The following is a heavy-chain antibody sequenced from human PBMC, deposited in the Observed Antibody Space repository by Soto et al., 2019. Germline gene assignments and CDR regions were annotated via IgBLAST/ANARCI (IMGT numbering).Heavy chain of an antibody. CDR1: GGSISSSSYY. CDR2: IYYSGST. V-gene: IGHV4-61*05. Sequence: SSETLSLTCTVSGGSISSSSYYWSWIRQPPGKGLEWIGYIYYSGSTNYNPSLKSRVTISVDTSKNQFSLKLSSVTAADTAVYYCAGYCISTSCYLSSLPRFDPWGQGTLVTVSS. CDR3: AGYCISTSCYLSSLPRFDP. D-gene: IGHD2-2*01. J-gene: IGHJ5*02.